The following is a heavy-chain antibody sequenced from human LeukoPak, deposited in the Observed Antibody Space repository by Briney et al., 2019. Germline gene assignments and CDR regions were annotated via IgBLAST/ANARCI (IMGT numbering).Heavy chain of an antibody. CDR3: AKGGKWDVTPFDY. V-gene: IGHV3-13*01. D-gene: IGHD1-26*01. CDR1: GFTFSKYD. J-gene: IGHJ4*02. CDR2: IGVGGDT. Sequence: GGSLRLSCAASGFTFSKYDMYWVRQTTGKGLECVSAIGVGGDTKYTDSVKGRFTISRDNSKNTLYLQVNSLRAEDTAVYYCAKGGKWDVTPFDYWGQGTLVTVSS.